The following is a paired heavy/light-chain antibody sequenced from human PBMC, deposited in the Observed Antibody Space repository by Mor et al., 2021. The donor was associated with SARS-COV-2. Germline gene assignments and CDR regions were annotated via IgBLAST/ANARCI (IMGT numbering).Heavy chain of an antibody. V-gene: IGHV3-7*03. CDR2: IKQDGSEK. D-gene: IGHD3-10*01. CDR3: ARDSFSTMVRGVTDSQQYYFDY. CDR1: GFTFSSYW. Sequence: EVQLVESGGGLVQPGGSLRLSCAASGFTFSSYWMSWVRQAPGKGLEWVANIKQDGSEKYYVDSVKGRFTISRDNAKNSLYLQMNSLRAEDTAVYYCARDSFSTMVRGVTDSQQYYFDYWGQGTLVTVSS. J-gene: IGHJ4*02.
Light chain of an antibody. CDR1: SSDVGGYNY. Sequence: QSALTQPASVSGSPGQSITISCTGTSSDVGGYNYVSWYQQHPGKAPKLMIYDVSNRPSGVSNRFSGSKSGNTASLTISGLQAEDEADYYCSSYTSSSRVFGGGTKLTVL. V-gene: IGLV2-14*01. CDR2: DVS. CDR3: SSYTSSSRV. J-gene: IGLJ2*01.